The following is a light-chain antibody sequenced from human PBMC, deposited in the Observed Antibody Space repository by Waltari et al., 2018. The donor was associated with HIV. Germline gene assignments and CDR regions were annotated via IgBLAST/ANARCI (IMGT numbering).Light chain of an antibody. V-gene: IGKV3-15*01. J-gene: IGKJ4*02. CDR2: GES. CDR3: QQYTNCPLT. Sequence: EIVMPQSPATLSVSPGERATLSCRASQSLSSNLAWYQQKPGQAPRLLIYGESTRATGIPARFSGSGSGTEFTLTISSLQSEDFAVYYCQQYTNCPLTFGGGTKVEIK. CDR1: QSLSSN.